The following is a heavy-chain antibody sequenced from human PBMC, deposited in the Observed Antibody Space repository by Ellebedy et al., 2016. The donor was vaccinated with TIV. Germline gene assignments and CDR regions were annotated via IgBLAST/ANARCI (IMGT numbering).Heavy chain of an antibody. CDR2: VTHTGGT. CDR3: ARGLPASWELAGA. D-gene: IGHD6-19*01. J-gene: IGHJ4*02. Sequence: SETLSLXXAVSGAPSGHYFWSWIRQPPGKGLEWIGEVTHTGGTNYNPSLESRVNISLDTSENQFSLKLNSVTAADTAVYFCARGLPASWELAGAWGQGILVRVSA. CDR1: GAPSGHYF. V-gene: IGHV4-34*01.